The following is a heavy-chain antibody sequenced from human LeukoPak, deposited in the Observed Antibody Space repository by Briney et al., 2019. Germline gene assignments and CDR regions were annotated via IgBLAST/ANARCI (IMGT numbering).Heavy chain of an antibody. CDR3: AKERSYYYDSSSIDY. CDR2: ISGSGGST. CDR1: GFTFSSYA. Sequence: GGSLRLSCAASGFTFSSYAMSWVRQAPGKGLEWVSAISGSGGSTYYADSVKGRFTISRGNSKNTLYLQMNSLRAEDTAVYYCAKERSYYYDSSSIDYWGQGTLVTVSS. D-gene: IGHD3-22*01. J-gene: IGHJ4*02. V-gene: IGHV3-23*01.